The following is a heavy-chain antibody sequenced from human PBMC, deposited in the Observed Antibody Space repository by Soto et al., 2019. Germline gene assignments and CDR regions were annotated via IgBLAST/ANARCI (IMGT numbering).Heavy chain of an antibody. CDR1: GGSFSGYY. CDR2: INHSGST. V-gene: IGHV4-34*01. D-gene: IGHD1-7*01. CDR3: ARGKHTWTYANWFDP. Sequence: SETLSLTCAVYGGSFSGYYWSWIRQPPGKGLEWIGEINHSGSTNYNPSLKSRVTISVDTSKNQFSLKLSSVTAADTAVYYCARGKHTWTYANWFDPWGQGTLVTVSS. J-gene: IGHJ5*02.